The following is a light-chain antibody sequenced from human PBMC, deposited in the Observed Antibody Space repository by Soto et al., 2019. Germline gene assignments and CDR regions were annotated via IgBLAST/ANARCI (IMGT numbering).Light chain of an antibody. CDR3: QQYNNWPSMYT. J-gene: IGKJ2*01. CDR2: RAS. CDR1: QSVTIN. Sequence: EIVMTQSPATLSVSPGERATLSCRASQSVTINLAWYQQKAGQAPRLLIYRASARATGIPARFSGSGSGTEFTLTISSLQSEDFAVYYCQQYNNWPSMYTFGQGTKLEFK. V-gene: IGKV3-15*01.